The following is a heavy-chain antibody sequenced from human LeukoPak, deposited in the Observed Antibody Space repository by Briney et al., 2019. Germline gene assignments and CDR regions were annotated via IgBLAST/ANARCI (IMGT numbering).Heavy chain of an antibody. CDR2: IYHGGST. CDR3: AREYCSSTSCPGAFDI. V-gene: IGHV4-38-2*02. CDR1: GYSISSGYY. J-gene: IGHJ3*02. D-gene: IGHD2-2*01. Sequence: PSETLSLTCTVSGYSISSGYYWGWIRQPPGKGLEWIGSIYHGGSTYYNPSLKSRVTLSVDTSKNQFSLKLNSVTAADTAVYYCAREYCSSTSCPGAFDIWGQGTMVTVSS.